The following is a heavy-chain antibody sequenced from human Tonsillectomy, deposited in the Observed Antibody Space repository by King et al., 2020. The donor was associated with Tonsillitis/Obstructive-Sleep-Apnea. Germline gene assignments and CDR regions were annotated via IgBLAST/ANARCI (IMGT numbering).Heavy chain of an antibody. CDR3: ARDHNVEPIDYYYMDV. CDR1: GYTFTSYC. V-gene: IGHV1-46*04. Sequence: VQLVESGAEVKKPGASVKVSCKASGYTFTSYCLHWVRQAPGQGLEGMGIINPSGGSTRYAQKLKGRGTMTRDTSTSTVYMELSSLRSEDTAVYYCARDHNVEPIDYYYMDVWGKGTTVTVSS. D-gene: IGHD1-14*01. CDR2: INPSGGST. J-gene: IGHJ6*03.